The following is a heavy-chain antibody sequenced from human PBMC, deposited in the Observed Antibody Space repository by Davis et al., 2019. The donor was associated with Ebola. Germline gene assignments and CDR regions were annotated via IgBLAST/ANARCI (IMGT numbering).Heavy chain of an antibody. V-gene: IGHV4-34*01. CDR1: GFTFSDYY. J-gene: IGHJ6*02. CDR2: INHSGST. CDR3: ARGDFDWLRVGMDV. D-gene: IGHD3-9*01. Sequence: ESLKISCAASGFTFSDYYMSWIRQPPGKGLEWIGEINHSGSTNYNPSLKSRVTISVDTSKNQFSLKLSSVTAADTAVYYCARGDFDWLRVGMDVWGQGTTVTVSS.